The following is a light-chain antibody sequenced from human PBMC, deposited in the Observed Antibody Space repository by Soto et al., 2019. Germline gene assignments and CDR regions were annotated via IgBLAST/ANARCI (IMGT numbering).Light chain of an antibody. CDR1: RIGSKS. CDR2: DDS. CDR3: QVWDSRDDHRV. Sequence: SYELTQPPSVSVAPGQTARITCGGNRIGSKSVHWFQQKPGQAPVLVVHDDSDRPSGIPERFSGSNSGGTATLTISRVEAGDEADYYCQVWDSRDDHRVFGGGPQLTVL. J-gene: IGLJ2*01. V-gene: IGLV3-21*02.